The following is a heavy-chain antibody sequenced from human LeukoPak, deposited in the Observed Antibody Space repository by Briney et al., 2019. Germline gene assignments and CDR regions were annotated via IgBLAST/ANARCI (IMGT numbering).Heavy chain of an antibody. V-gene: IGHV1-46*01. J-gene: IGHJ6*03. D-gene: IGHD3-10*01. CDR3: ARDGGRGGSGGNYYYMDV. CDR1: GYTFTSYY. Sequence: ASVTVSCKASGYTFTSYYMHWVRQAPGQGLEWMGIINPSGGSTSYAQKFQGRVTMTRDMSTSTVYMELSSLRSDDTAVYYCARDGGRGGSGGNYYYMDVWGKGTTVTISS. CDR2: INPSGGST.